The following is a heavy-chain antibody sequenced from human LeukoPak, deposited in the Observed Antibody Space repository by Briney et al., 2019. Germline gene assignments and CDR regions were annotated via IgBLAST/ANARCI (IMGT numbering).Heavy chain of an antibody. CDR1: GGSISSYY. CDR3: ARGVQMVRGDIWFDP. D-gene: IGHD3-10*01. V-gene: IGHV4-59*01. Sequence: PSETLSLTCTVSGGSISSYYWSWLRQPPGKGLEWIGYIYYSGSTNYNPSLKSRVTISVDTSKNQFSLKLSSVSAADTAVYYCARGVQMVRGDIWFDPWGQGTLVTVSS. J-gene: IGHJ5*02. CDR2: IYYSGST.